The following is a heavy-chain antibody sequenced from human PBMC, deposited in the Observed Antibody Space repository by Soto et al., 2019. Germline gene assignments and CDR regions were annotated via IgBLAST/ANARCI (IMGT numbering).Heavy chain of an antibody. D-gene: IGHD1-26*01. Sequence: QVQLVQSGAEVKKPGSSVKVSCKASGGTFSSYIISWVRQAPGQGLEWMGRIIPILGIANYAQKFQGRVTITADKSTSTAYMELSSLRSEDTAVYYCARFPQTAIAGAAYFDYWGQGTLVTVSS. CDR1: GGTFSSYI. J-gene: IGHJ4*02. V-gene: IGHV1-69*02. CDR3: ARFPQTAIAGAAYFDY. CDR2: IIPILGIA.